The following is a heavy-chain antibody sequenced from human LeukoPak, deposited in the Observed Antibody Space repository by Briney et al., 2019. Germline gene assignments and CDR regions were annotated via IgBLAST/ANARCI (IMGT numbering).Heavy chain of an antibody. CDR1: GFTFSSYA. CDR3: AREEDTAMVFRDYYYYGMDV. CDR2: ISSNGGST. Sequence: GGSLRLSCAASGFTFSSYAMPWVRQAPGKGLEYVSAISSNGGSTYHANSVKGRFTISRDNSKNTLYLQMGSLRAEDMAVYYCAREEDTAMVFRDYYYYGMDVWGQGTTVTVSS. V-gene: IGHV3-64*01. J-gene: IGHJ6*02. D-gene: IGHD5-18*01.